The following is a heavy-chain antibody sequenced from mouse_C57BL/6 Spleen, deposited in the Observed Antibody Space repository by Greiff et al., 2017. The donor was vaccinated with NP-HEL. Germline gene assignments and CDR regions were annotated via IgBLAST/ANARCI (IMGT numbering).Heavy chain of an antibody. CDR1: GYTFTDYY. CDR3: ARDDYDPYAMDY. V-gene: IGHV1-26*01. Sequence: EVQLQQSGPELVKPGASVKISCKASGYTFTDYYMNWVKQSHGKSLEWIGDINPNNGGTSYNQKFKGKATLTVDKSSSTAYMELRSLTSEDSAVYYCARDDYDPYAMDYWGQGTSVTVSS. CDR2: INPNNGGT. D-gene: IGHD2-4*01. J-gene: IGHJ4*01.